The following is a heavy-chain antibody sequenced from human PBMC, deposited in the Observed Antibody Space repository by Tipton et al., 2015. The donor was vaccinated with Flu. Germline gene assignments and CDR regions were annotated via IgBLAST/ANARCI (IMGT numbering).Heavy chain of an antibody. J-gene: IGHJ4*02. CDR2: IYYSGST. CDR1: GGSISSSSYY. Sequence: TLSLTCTVSGGSISSSSYYWSWIRQPPGKGLEWIGYIYYSGSTNYNPSLKSRVTISVDTSKNQFSLKLSSVTAADTAVYYCARESRRPFYGDYFDYWGQGTLVTVSS. D-gene: IGHD4-17*01. CDR3: ARESRRPFYGDYFDY. V-gene: IGHV4-61*01.